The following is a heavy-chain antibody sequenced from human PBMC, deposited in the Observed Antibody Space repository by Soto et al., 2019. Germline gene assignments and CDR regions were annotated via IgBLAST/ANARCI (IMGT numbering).Heavy chain of an antibody. J-gene: IGHJ4*02. Sequence: PGGSLRLSCAASGFTFSDYAMHWVRQAPGKGLEWVAVVSHDGRNTHYADSVKGRFTISRDSSKNTVSLEMTSLRAEDTAVYYCSKWGLQWLAASDVNYSVQVLRFSVSS. CDR3: SKWGLQWLAASDVNY. CDR2: VSHDGRNT. V-gene: IGHV3-30*18. CDR1: GFTFSDYA. D-gene: IGHD6-19*01.